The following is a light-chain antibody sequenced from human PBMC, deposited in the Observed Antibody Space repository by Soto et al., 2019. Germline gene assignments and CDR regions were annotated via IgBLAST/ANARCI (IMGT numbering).Light chain of an antibody. Sequence: DIQLTQSPSFLSASVGDRVTITCRASQGISTYLAWYQQKPGKTPKLLIYAASTLQSRVPSRVSGSGSGTEFPHTISSLQPEDFATYYCQQLHSYTFGPGTKVDIK. CDR1: QGISTY. V-gene: IGKV1-9*01. CDR2: AAS. CDR3: QQLHSYT. J-gene: IGKJ3*01.